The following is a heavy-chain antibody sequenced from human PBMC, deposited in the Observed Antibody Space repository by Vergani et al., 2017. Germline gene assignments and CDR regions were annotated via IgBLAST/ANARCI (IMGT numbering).Heavy chain of an antibody. CDR1: GFTFSSYG. J-gene: IGHJ4*02. V-gene: IGHV3-33*01. D-gene: IGHD4-17*01. CDR2: IWYDGSNK. Sequence: QVQLVESGGGVVQPGRSLRLSCAASGFTFSSYGMHWVRQAPGKGLEWVAVIWYDGSNKYYADSVKGRFTISRDNSKNTLYLQMNSLRAEDTAVYYCARALGSTVTQAYWGQGTLVTVSS. CDR3: ARALGSTVTQAY.